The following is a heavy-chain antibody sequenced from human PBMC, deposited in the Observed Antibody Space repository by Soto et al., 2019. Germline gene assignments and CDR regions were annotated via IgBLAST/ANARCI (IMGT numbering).Heavy chain of an antibody. CDR2: IHYSGST. J-gene: IGHJ4*02. D-gene: IGHD3-10*01. Sequence: SETLSLTWAVSGASISSGGACYWSWISQSPGKGLEWIGYIHYSGSTYYNSSLKSRVTMSVDTAKNRFSLKVSSVTAADTAVYYCARSPKGLGNFDYWGQGTLVTVSS. CDR3: ARSPKGLGNFDY. CDR1: GASISSGGACY. V-gene: IGHV4-30-4*01.